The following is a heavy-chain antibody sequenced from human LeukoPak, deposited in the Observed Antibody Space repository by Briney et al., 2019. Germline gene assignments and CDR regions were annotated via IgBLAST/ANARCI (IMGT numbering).Heavy chain of an antibody. J-gene: IGHJ1*01. Sequence: GGSLRLSCAGSGYTFDDYGMRWVRQAPGKGLEWVAGINWNGGSTGYAASVKGRCTISRDNAKNALYLEMHSLRGQYTAFYYCVRLGRDGYTYGAAYWGQGTLVTVSS. CDR1: GYTFDDYG. V-gene: IGHV3-20*04. CDR2: INWNGGST. CDR3: VRLGRDGYTYGAAY. D-gene: IGHD5-24*01.